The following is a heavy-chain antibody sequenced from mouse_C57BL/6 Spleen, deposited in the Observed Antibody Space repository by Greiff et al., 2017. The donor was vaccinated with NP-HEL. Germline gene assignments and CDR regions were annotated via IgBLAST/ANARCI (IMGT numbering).Heavy chain of an antibody. CDR2: IYPSDSET. V-gene: IGHV1-61*01. Sequence: QVQLKQPGAELVRPGSSVKLSCKASGYTFTSYWMDWVKQRPGQGLEWIGNIYPSDSETHYNQKFKDKATLTVDKSSSKAYMQVSSLTSEYSAVYYGARGHYGSFYAMDYWGQGTSVTVSS. D-gene: IGHD1-1*01. CDR3: ARGHYGSFYAMDY. J-gene: IGHJ4*01. CDR1: GYTFTSYW.